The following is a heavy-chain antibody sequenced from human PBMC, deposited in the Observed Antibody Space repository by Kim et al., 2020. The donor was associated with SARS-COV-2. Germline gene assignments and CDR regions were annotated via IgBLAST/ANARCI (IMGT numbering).Heavy chain of an antibody. J-gene: IGHJ5*02. V-gene: IGHV5-51*01. CDR1: GYSFTSYW. Sequence: GASLKISCKGSGYSFTSYWIGWVRQMPGKGLEWMGIIYPGDSDTRYSPSFQGQVTISADKSISTAYLQWSSLKASDTAMYYCARENRLGYCSGGSCGNWFDPWGQGTLVTVSS. CDR3: ARENRLGYCSGGSCGNWFDP. D-gene: IGHD2-15*01. CDR2: IYPGDSDT.